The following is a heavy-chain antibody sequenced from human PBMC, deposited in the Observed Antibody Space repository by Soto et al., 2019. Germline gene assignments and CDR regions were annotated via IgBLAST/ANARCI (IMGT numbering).Heavy chain of an antibody. V-gene: IGHV3-7*01. CDR1: GFTFSSYW. Sequence: EVQLVESGGGLVQPGGSLRLSCAASGFTFSSYWMSWVRQAPGKRLEWVANIKQDGSEKYYVDSVKGRFTISRDNAKNSRNLQMNSRSAEDTAVYYWARGSYSSSWDGGWFDPWGQGTLVTVSS. CDR2: IKQDGSEK. CDR3: ARGSYSSSWDGGWFDP. J-gene: IGHJ5*02. D-gene: IGHD6-13*01.